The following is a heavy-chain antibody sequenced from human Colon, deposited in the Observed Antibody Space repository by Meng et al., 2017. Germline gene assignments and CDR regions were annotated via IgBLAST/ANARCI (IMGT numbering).Heavy chain of an antibody. CDR2: IYYSGST. V-gene: IGHV4-4*02. D-gene: IGHD3-10*01. CDR1: GGSSSSSNW. CDR3: ARDYYGSGSYYNDWYFDL. J-gene: IGHJ2*01. Sequence: QVQLQGSGPGLGKPSGTLSLPGVVSGGSSSSSNWWSWVRQPPGKGLEWIGSIYYSGSTYYNPSLKSRVTISVDTSKNQFSLKLSSVTAADTAVYYCARDYYGSGSYYNDWYFDLWGRGTLVTVSS.